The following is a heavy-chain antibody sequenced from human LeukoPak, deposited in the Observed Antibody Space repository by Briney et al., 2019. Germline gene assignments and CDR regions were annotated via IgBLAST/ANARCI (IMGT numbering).Heavy chain of an antibody. J-gene: IGHJ4*02. CDR2: INPGDSDT. D-gene: IGHD4-11*01. Sequence: GESLKISCDISGYDLTNYWIGWARQMPGKGLEWMGIINPGDSDTQFAPSFQGQVTISFGKSISVDKSITTAYLQWSSLGASDTATYYCATTGYSSHWEYYWGRGTLVTVSS. CDR3: ATTGYSSHWEYY. V-gene: IGHV5-51*01. CDR1: GYDLTNYW.